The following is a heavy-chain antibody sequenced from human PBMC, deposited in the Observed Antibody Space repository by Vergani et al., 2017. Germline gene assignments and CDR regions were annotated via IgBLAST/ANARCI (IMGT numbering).Heavy chain of an antibody. J-gene: IGHJ4*02. CDR3: ARDRYYYDSSGYFRGMDY. V-gene: IGHV1-18*01. D-gene: IGHD3-22*01. CDR1: GYTFTSYG. CDR2: ISAYNGNT. Sequence: QVQLVQSGAEVKKPGASVKVFCKASGYTFTSYGISWVRQAPGQSLECMGWISAYNGNTDYAQKLQGRVTMTTDTSTSTAYMELRSLRSDDTAGYYCARDRYYYDSSGYFRGMDYWGQGTLVTVSS.